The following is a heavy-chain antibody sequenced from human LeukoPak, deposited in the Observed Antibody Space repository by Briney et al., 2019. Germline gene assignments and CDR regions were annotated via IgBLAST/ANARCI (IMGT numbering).Heavy chain of an antibody. CDR1: GGSFSGYY. Sequence: SETLSLTCAVYGGSFSGYYWSWIRQPPGKGLEWIGEINHSGSTNYNPSLKSRVTISVDTSKNQSSLKLSSVTAADTAVYYCARGIYCSGGSCYPHDYWGQGTLVTVSS. V-gene: IGHV4-34*01. J-gene: IGHJ4*02. CDR2: INHSGST. CDR3: ARGIYCSGGSCYPHDY. D-gene: IGHD2-15*01.